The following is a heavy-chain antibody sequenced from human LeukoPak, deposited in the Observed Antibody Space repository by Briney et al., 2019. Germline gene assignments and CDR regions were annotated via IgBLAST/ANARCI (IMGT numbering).Heavy chain of an antibody. Sequence: GRALRLSCAASGFTFSSYGMHWVREAPGKGVEWGAVISYDGSNKYYADSVKGRFSISRDNSKNTLYLQMNSLRPEDTAVYYCAKELIWSFDYWGQGTLVTVSS. D-gene: IGHD3-10*01. CDR1: GFTFSSYG. V-gene: IGHV3-30*18. J-gene: IGHJ4*02. CDR2: ISYDGSNK. CDR3: AKELIWSFDY.